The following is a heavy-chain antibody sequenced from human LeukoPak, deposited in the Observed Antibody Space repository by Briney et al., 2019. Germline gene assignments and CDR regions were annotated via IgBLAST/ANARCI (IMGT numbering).Heavy chain of an antibody. V-gene: IGHV1-18*01. CDR1: GYTFTSYG. Sequence: AASVKVSCKASGYTFTSYGISWVRQAPGQGLEWMGWISAYNGNTNYAQKLQGRVTMTTDTSTSTAYMELRSLRSDDTAVYYCARGGTVTTLLNYYYYYMDVWGKGTTVTVSS. CDR3: ARGGTVTTLLNYYYYYMDV. D-gene: IGHD4-11*01. CDR2: ISAYNGNT. J-gene: IGHJ6*03.